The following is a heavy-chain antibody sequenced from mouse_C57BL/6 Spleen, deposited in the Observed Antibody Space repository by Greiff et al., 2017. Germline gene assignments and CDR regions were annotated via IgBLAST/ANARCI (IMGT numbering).Heavy chain of an antibody. V-gene: IGHV1-22*01. CDR1: GYTFTDYN. CDR2: INPNNGGT. Sequence: DVKLQESGPELVKPGASVKMSCKASGYTFTDYNMHWVKQSHGKSLEWIGYINPNNGGTSYNQKFKGKATLTVNKSSSTAYMELRSLTSEDSAVYYCAYGSSPHAYAMDYWGQGTSVTVSS. J-gene: IGHJ4*01. D-gene: IGHD1-1*01. CDR3: AYGSSPHAYAMDY.